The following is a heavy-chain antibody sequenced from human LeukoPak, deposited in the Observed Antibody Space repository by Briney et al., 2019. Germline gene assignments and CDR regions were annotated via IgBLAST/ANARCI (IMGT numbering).Heavy chain of an antibody. D-gene: IGHD6-13*01. CDR3: AREWASAGSLFDH. CDR1: GFTLSSYW. J-gene: IGHJ4*02. V-gene: IGHV3-74*01. Sequence: GGSLRLSCAASGFTLSSYWMHWVRQAPGKGLVWVSRIKSDGSSTNYANSVKGRFTISRDNAKNTLFLQMNSLRAEDTAVYYCAREWASAGSLFDHWGQGTLVTVSP. CDR2: IKSDGSST.